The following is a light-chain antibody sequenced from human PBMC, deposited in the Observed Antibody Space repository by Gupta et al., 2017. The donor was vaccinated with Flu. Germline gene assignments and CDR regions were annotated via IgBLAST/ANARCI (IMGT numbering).Light chain of an antibody. Sequence: SSTIPSTGTSSEFGAYNYVCWSPPHAAQAHHLLIYEGSNRPAGVSGRFSGSKSGNTASLTISVRQAEDAADYYCSSYTSNNTLVFGGGTRLTVL. J-gene: IGLJ2*01. CDR2: EGS. V-gene: IGLV2-14*01. CDR1: SSEFGAYNY. CDR3: SSYTSNNTLV.